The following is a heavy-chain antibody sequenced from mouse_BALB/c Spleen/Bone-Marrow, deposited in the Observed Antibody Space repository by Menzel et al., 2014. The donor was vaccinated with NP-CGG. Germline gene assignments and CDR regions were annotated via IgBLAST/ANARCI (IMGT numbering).Heavy chain of an antibody. CDR2: IWSDGST. J-gene: IGHJ4*01. D-gene: IGHD1-1*01. CDR1: GFSLTSYG. V-gene: IGHV2-6-1*01. CDR3: ARCYYGYAMDY. Sequence: VKLMESGPGLVAPSQSLSITCTISGFSLTSYGVHWVRQPPGKGLEWLVVIWSDGSTTYNSALKSRLGISKDNSKSQVFLKMNSLQTDDTAMYYCARCYYGYAMDYWGQGTSVTVSS.